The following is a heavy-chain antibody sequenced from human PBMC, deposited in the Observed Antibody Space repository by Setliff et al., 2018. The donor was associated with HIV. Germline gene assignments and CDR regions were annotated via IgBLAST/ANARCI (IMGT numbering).Heavy chain of an antibody. J-gene: IGHJ4*02. D-gene: IGHD3-9*01. CDR2: INHSGKT. Sequence: SETLSLTCTVADGSISTGNYYWSWIRQPPGKGPEWIGEINHSGKTDYNPSLKNRVTISVDTSKNQFSLKVNSVTAADTAVYYCASTRIPIWFFHYWAQGTLVTVSS. V-gene: IGHV4-39*07. CDR3: ASTRIPIWFFHY. CDR1: DGSISTGNYY.